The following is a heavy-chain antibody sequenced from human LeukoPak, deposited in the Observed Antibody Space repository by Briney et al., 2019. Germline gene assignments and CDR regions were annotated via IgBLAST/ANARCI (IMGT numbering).Heavy chain of an antibody. CDR3: AKEGPGEDIVVVPAAPYFDY. V-gene: IGHV3-30*18. CDR2: ISYDGSNK. Sequence: PGGTLRLSCAPSGFTFSRYGMHWVRQAPSKGLEWVALISYDGSNKYYADSVKGRFTISRDNSKNTLYLQMNSLRAEDTAVYYCAKEGPGEDIVVVPAAPYFDYWGQGTLVTVSS. J-gene: IGHJ4*02. D-gene: IGHD2-2*01. CDR1: GFTFSRYG.